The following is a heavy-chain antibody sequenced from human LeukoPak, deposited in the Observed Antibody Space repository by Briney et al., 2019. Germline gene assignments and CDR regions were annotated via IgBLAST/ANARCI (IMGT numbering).Heavy chain of an antibody. CDR2: IYYSGST. Sequence: NSSETLSLTYTVSGGSISSSSYYWGWIRQPPGKGLEWIGSIYYSGSTYYNPSLKSRVTISVDTSKNQFSLKLSSVTAADTAVYYCARSGGFYYFDYWGQGTLVTVSS. D-gene: IGHD2/OR15-2a*01. J-gene: IGHJ4*02. CDR1: GGSISSSSYY. V-gene: IGHV4-39*01. CDR3: ARSGGFYYFDY.